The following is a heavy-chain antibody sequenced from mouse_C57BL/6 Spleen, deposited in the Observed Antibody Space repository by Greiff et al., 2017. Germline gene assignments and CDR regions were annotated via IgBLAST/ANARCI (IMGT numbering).Heavy chain of an antibody. CDR2: IWSGGST. Sequence: QVQLKQSGPGLVQPSQSLSITCTVSGFSLTSYGVHWVRQSPGKGLEWLGVIWSGGSTDYNAAFISRLSISKDNSKSQVFFKMNSLQADDTAIYYCASLLYDYDEGYYAMDYWGQGTSVTVSS. J-gene: IGHJ4*01. V-gene: IGHV2-2*01. CDR1: GFSLTSYG. CDR3: ASLLYDYDEGYYAMDY. D-gene: IGHD2-4*01.